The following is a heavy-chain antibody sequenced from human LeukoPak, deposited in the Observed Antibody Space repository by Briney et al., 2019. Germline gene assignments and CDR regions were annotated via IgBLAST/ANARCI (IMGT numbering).Heavy chain of an antibody. V-gene: IGHV1-69*06. CDR1: GGTFSSYA. D-gene: IGHD6-13*01. CDR3: AREAGQQLVYSLGLNYNWFDP. CDR2: IIPIFGTA. J-gene: IGHJ5*02. Sequence: ASVKVSCKASGGTFSSYAISWVRQAPGQGLEWMGGIIPIFGTANYAQKFQGRVTITADKSTSTAYMELSSLRSEDTAVYYCAREAGQQLVYSLGLNYNWFDPWGQGTLVTVSS.